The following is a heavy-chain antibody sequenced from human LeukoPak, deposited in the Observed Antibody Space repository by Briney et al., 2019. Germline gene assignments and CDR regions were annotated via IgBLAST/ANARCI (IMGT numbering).Heavy chain of an antibody. V-gene: IGHV3-7*01. CDR3: ARDSRDFDY. Sequence: PGGSLRLSCAASGFTFSDYWMTWVRQAPGKGLEWVANTNQDGSEQYYVDSVKGRFTISRDNAKNSLYVQMNSLRAEDTAVYYCARDSRDFDYWGQGTLVTASS. CDR2: TNQDGSEQ. CDR1: GFTFSDYW. J-gene: IGHJ4*02.